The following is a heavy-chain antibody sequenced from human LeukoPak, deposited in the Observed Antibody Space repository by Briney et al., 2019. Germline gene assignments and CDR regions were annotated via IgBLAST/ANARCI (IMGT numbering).Heavy chain of an antibody. CDR2: IIPIFGTA. Sequence: GASVKVSCTASGGTFSSYAISWVRQAPGQGLEWMGGIIPIFGTANYAQKFQGRVTITADESTSTAYMELSSLRSEDTAVYYCARATTDIVATFDYWGQGTLVTVSS. D-gene: IGHD5-12*01. V-gene: IGHV1-69*13. CDR1: GGTFSSYA. J-gene: IGHJ4*02. CDR3: ARATTDIVATFDY.